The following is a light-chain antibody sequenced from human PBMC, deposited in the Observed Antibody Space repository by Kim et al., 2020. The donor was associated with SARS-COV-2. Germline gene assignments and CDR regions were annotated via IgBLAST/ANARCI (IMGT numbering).Light chain of an antibody. Sequence: QSVLTQPPSVSGAPGQRVTIPCTGSSSNIGAGYVVHWYQQLPGTAPKLLIYGNSNRPSGVPDRFSGSKSGTSASLAITGLQAEDEADYYCQSYDSSLSGYVFGTGTKVTVL. J-gene: IGLJ1*01. CDR1: SSNIGAGYV. V-gene: IGLV1-40*01. CDR2: GNS. CDR3: QSYDSSLSGYV.